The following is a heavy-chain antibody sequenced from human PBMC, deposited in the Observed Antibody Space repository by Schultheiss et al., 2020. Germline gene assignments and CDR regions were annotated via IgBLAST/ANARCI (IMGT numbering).Heavy chain of an antibody. V-gene: IGHV4-31*03. CDR2: IYHSGST. D-gene: IGHD6-13*01. J-gene: IGHJ4*02. CDR1: GGSISSGGYY. CDR3: ARDGGAAAGTL. Sequence: SQTLSLTCIVSGGSISSGGYYWSWIRQHPGKGLEWIGEIYHSGSTNYNPSLKSRVTISVDTSKNQFSLKLSSVTAADTAVYYCARDGGAAAGTLWGQGTLVTVSS.